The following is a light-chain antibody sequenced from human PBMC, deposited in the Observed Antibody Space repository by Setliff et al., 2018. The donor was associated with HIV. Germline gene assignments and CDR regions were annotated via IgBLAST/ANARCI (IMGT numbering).Light chain of an antibody. Sequence: SYELTQPPSVSAAPGKTATITCGGNNIGTKRVHWYQQKPGQAPVLVVYDDSDRPSGIRERFSGSNSGNTATLTIARVEAGDEADYYCQVWDSRSDHYVFGTGTKGTV. V-gene: IGLV3-21*01. CDR3: QVWDSRSDHYV. CDR1: NIGTKR. CDR2: DDS. J-gene: IGLJ1*01.